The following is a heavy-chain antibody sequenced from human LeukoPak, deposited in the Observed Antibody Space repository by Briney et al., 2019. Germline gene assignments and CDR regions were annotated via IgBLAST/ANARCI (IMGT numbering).Heavy chain of an antibody. V-gene: IGHV4-39*01. CDR1: GDSLSSGLYY. CDR2: VYYIVST. J-gene: IGHJ4*02. Sequence: SETLSLTCTVSGDSLSSGLYYWGWTRQPRGKGLAWFGIVYYIVSTFLNATFENRVAMSVHTSKNQFSLKLSSVTATDTATYYCARLCQVTTCAKFEYWGQGILVTVSS. CDR3: ARLCQVTTCAKFEY. D-gene: IGHD4-17*01.